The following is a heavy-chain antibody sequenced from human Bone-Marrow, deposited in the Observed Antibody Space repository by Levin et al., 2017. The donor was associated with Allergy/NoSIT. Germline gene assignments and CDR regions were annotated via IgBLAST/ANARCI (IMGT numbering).Heavy chain of an antibody. CDR1: GFTFSTYG. J-gene: IGHJ3*02. D-gene: IGHD2-8*01. CDR2: ISARRTTM. Sequence: LSLTCAASGFTFSTYGMIWVRQAPGKGLEWVSYISARRTTMYYADSVKGRFTISRDDAKHTLYLQMSSLRAEDTAVYYCARDEESYGDAFDIWGQGTMVTVSS. V-gene: IGHV3-48*01. CDR3: ARDEESYGDAFDI.